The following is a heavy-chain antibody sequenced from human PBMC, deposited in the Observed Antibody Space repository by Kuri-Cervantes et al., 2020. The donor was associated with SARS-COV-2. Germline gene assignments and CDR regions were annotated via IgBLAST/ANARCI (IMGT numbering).Heavy chain of an antibody. CDR2: IYHSGST. Sequence: SETLSLTCTVSGGSISSGDYYWSWIRQPPGKGLEWIGEIYHSGSTNYNPSLKSRVTISVDKSKNQFSLKLSSVTAADTAVYYCARSMEYSSSSAHFDYWGQGTLVTVSS. CDR1: GGSISSGDYY. D-gene: IGHD6-6*01. CDR3: ARSMEYSSSSAHFDY. J-gene: IGHJ4*02. V-gene: IGHV4-39*07.